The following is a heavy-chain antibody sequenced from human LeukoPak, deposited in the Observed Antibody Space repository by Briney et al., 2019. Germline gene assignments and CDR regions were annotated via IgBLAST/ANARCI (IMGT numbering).Heavy chain of an antibody. Sequence: SETLSLTCTVSGGSVSNGYYYWSWIRQPPGKGLEWIGYIFHSGSINNNPSLKSRVTISVDTSKNQFSLKLTSVTAADTAVYYCARAPRSWGFDYWGQGTLVTVSS. CDR2: IFHSGSI. CDR1: GGSVSNGYYY. CDR3: ARAPRSWGFDY. J-gene: IGHJ4*02. D-gene: IGHD7-27*01. V-gene: IGHV4-61*01.